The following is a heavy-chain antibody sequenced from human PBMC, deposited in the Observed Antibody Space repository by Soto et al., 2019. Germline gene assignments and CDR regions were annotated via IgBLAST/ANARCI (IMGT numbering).Heavy chain of an antibody. V-gene: IGHV4-59*01. CDR2: ISYSGST. J-gene: IGHJ4*02. Sequence: XGTLSLTCTVSGGSSGNYYWSWIRQPPGKGLEWIGYISYSGSTNYNPSLKSRGTISQDTSKKQFSLKLSSVTAADTAVYYCARGSDGDYSDYWGQGTLVTVS. CDR1: GGSSGNYY. CDR3: ARGSDGDYSDY. D-gene: IGHD3-16*01.